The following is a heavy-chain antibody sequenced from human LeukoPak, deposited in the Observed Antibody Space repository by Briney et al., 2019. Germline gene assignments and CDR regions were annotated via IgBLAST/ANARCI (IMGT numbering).Heavy chain of an antibody. Sequence: GGSLRLSCAASGFTFSSYWMHWVRQAPGKGLVWVSCINSDGSSTSFADSVKGRFTISRDNAKNTLYLQMNSLTAEDTAVYYCARDSGITVFRTWYFDLWGRGTLVTVSS. D-gene: IGHD3-3*01. J-gene: IGHJ2*01. CDR3: ARDSGITVFRTWYFDL. CDR2: INSDGSST. V-gene: IGHV3-74*01. CDR1: GFTFSSYW.